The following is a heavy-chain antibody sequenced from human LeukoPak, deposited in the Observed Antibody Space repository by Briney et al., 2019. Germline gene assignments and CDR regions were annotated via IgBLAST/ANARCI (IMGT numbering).Heavy chain of an antibody. CDR3: AKDEGSGWYYFDY. J-gene: IGHJ4*02. CDR2: ISGSGGST. CDR1: GFTFSNYV. Sequence: GSLRLSCTASGFTFSNYVMDWVRQAPGKGLEWVSGISGSGGSTYYADSVKGRFTISRDISKNTLYLQMNSLRAEDTAVYYCAKDEGSGWYYFDYWGQGSLVTVSS. V-gene: IGHV3-23*01. D-gene: IGHD6-19*01.